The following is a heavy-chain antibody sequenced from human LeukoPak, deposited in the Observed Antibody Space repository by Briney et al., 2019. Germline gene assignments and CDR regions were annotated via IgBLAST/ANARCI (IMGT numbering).Heavy chain of an antibody. Sequence: GGSLRLCCTASGFTFSRYWMIWVRQAPGKGLEWVANIQQDGSEKYYVDSVKGRFTISRDNAKNSLYLQMNSLRAEDTAVYYCAKNPPRYFNWGQGTLVTVSS. CDR2: IQQDGSEK. CDR1: GFTFSRYW. J-gene: IGHJ4*02. D-gene: IGHD1-26*01. V-gene: IGHV3-7*05. CDR3: AKNPPRYFN.